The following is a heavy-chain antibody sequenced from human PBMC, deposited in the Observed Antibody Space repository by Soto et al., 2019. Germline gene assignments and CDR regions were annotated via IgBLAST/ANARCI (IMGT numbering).Heavy chain of an antibody. CDR2: MNTNSGNT. CDR1: GYTFTSYD. J-gene: IGHJ3*02. Sequence: QVQLVQSGAEVKKPGASVKVSCKASGYTFTSYDINWVRHATGPGLEWMGWMNTNSGNTGYAQKFQGRVTMTRNTSISTAYMELSSLRSEDTAVYYCARVTKDYDFWSGYPWGAFDIWGQGTMVTVSS. CDR3: ARVTKDYDFWSGYPWGAFDI. D-gene: IGHD3-3*01. V-gene: IGHV1-8*01.